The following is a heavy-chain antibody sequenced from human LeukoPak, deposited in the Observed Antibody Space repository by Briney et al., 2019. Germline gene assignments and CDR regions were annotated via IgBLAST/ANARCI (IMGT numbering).Heavy chain of an antibody. J-gene: IGHJ4*02. CDR1: GYAFTKYY. D-gene: IGHD6-25*01. V-gene: IGHV1-46*01. CDR2: INPSGGGT. Sequence: ASVKVSCKAPGYAFTKYYIHWVRQAPGQGLEWVGIINPSGGGTSYAQKFQDRITMTRDTSTSTVYMELSSLRSEDTAVYYCATEPHSSGLFDYWGQGTLVTVSS. CDR3: ATEPHSSGLFDY.